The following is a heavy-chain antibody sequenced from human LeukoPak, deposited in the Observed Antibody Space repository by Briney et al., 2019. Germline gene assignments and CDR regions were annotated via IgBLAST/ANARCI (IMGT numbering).Heavy chain of an antibody. CDR3: ARDGGGSGRNYYYGSDV. CDR1: GFIFSNYR. V-gene: IGHV3-21*01. D-gene: IGHD3-10*01. J-gene: IGHJ6*02. CDR2: ISRGSYI. Sequence: PGGSLRLSCAASGFIFSNYRMNWVRRAPGKGLEWVSSISRGSYIYYADSVKGRFTISRDNAKNSLYLQMNSLRAEDTAVYYCARDGGGSGRNYYYGSDVWGQGTTVTVSS.